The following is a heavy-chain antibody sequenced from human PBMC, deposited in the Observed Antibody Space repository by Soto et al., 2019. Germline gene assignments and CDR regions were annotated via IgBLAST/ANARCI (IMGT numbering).Heavy chain of an antibody. V-gene: IGHV4-4*07. J-gene: IGHJ5*02. CDR1: GCSISSYY. CDR2: IYTSGST. Sequence: PSEPLSLTCTVSGCSISSYYWSWIRQPAGKGLEWIGRIYTSGSTNYNPSLKSRVTMSVDTSKNQFSLKLSSVTAADTAVYYWASSAPGDFWFDPWGQGTLVTVAS. CDR3: ASSAPGDFWFDP. D-gene: IGHD4-17*01.